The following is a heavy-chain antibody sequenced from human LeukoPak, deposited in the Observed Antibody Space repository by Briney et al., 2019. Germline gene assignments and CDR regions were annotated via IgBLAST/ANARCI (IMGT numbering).Heavy chain of an antibody. Sequence: PGGSLRLSCSASGFIFNNYGLIWGRQAPGEGLEWVTAISNDGGGTNYADFVKGRFTISRDNSKNTLFLQMNSMRAEDTALYYCAKGSSGYFVDLCSLGTLVTVSS. CDR1: GFIFNNYG. V-gene: IGHV3-23*01. J-gene: IGHJ5*02. CDR2: ISNDGGGT. D-gene: IGHD3-22*01. CDR3: AKGSSGYFVDL.